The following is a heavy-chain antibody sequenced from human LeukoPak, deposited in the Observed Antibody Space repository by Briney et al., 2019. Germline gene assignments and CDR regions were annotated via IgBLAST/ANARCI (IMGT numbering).Heavy chain of an antibody. D-gene: IGHD5-12*01. Sequence: TSVKVSCKASGYTFTSYGISWVRQAPGQGLEWMGWISAYNGNTNYAQKLQGRVTMTTDTSTSTAYMELRSLRSDDTAVYYCARSVDIVATIRSFDYWGQGTLVTVSS. V-gene: IGHV1-18*01. CDR1: GYTFTSYG. CDR3: ARSVDIVATIRSFDY. J-gene: IGHJ4*02. CDR2: ISAYNGNT.